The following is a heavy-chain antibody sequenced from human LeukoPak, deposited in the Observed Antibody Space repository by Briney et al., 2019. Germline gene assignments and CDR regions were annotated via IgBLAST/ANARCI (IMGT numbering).Heavy chain of an antibody. V-gene: IGHV1-2*06. J-gene: IGHJ4*02. CDR2: INPNSGDT. D-gene: IGHD6-19*01. CDR1: GYTFTGFF. Sequence: ASVKVSCKTSGYTFTGFFMHWVRQAPGQGLEWMGRINPNSGDTNYAQKFQGRVTMTRDTSINIAYMELSRLTSDDTAVYYCARGGGSGWFEGYWGQGTLVTVSS. CDR3: ARGGGSGWFEGY.